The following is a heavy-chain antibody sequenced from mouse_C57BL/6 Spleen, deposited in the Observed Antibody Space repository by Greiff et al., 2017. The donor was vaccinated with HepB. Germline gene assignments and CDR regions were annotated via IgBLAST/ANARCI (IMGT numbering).Heavy chain of an antibody. CDR2: INPSNGGT. CDR1: GYTFTSYW. J-gene: IGHJ4*01. D-gene: IGHD2-3*01. Sequence: QVQLKQPGTELVKPGASVKLSCKASGYTFTSYWMHWVKQRPGQGLEWIGNINPSNGGTNYNEKFKSKATLTVDKSSSTAYMQLSSLTSEDSAVYYCARVEVYDGYYDYAMDYWGQGTSVTVSS. V-gene: IGHV1-53*01. CDR3: ARVEVYDGYYDYAMDY.